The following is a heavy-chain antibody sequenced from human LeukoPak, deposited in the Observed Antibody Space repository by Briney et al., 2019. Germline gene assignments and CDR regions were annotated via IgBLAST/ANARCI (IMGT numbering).Heavy chain of an antibody. CDR1: GYTLTELS. CDR2: FDPEDGET. J-gene: IGHJ4*02. CDR3: ATLPAGLVYQGFEY. Sequence: GASVKVSCKVSGYTLTELSMHWVRQAPGKGLEWTGGFDPEDGETIYAQKFQGRVTMTEDTSTDTAYMELSSLRSEDTAVYYCATLPAGLVYQGFEYWGQGTLVTVSS. D-gene: IGHD6-13*01. V-gene: IGHV1-24*01.